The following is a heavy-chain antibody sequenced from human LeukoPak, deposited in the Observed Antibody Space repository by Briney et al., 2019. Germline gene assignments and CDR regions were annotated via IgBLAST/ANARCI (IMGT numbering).Heavy chain of an antibody. CDR3: AKSVSSRGLIIPKTSRYFDY. J-gene: IGHJ4*02. Sequence: GGSLRLSCAASGFTFSSYAMSWVRQAPGKGLEWVTFIWSDGSNKYYADSVKGRFTISRDNSKNTVYLQMNSLRAEDTAVYYCAKSVSSRGLIIPKTSRYFDYWGQGTLVTVSS. CDR1: GFTFSSYA. D-gene: IGHD3-10*01. CDR2: IWSDGSNK. V-gene: IGHV3-30*02.